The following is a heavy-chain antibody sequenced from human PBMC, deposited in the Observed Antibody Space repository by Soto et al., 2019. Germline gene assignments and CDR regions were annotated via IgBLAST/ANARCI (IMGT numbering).Heavy chain of an antibody. CDR1: GFTFSTYG. Sequence: GGSLRLSCAASGFTFSTYGMTWVRQAPGKGLEWVSGISGSGSSAYYADSVKGRFTISRDNSKDMLYLQMNSLTVEDTAVYYCARRHYDNSAYPDWGQGTLVTVSS. CDR3: ARRHYDNSAYPD. J-gene: IGHJ4*02. CDR2: ISGSGSSA. V-gene: IGHV3-23*01. D-gene: IGHD3-22*01.